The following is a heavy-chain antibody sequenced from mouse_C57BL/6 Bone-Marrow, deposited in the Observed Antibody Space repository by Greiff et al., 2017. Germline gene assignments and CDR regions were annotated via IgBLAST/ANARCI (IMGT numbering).Heavy chain of an antibody. V-gene: IGHV2-3*01. Sequence: QVQLQQSGPGLVAPSQSLSITCTVSGFSLTSYGVSWVRQPLGKGLEWLGVIWGDGSTNYHSALISRLRISKDNSKSQVFLKLNSLQTDDTATSYCAKKGIDYDYDAFYYYAMDYWGQGTSVTVSS. J-gene: IGHJ4*01. D-gene: IGHD2-4*01. CDR3: AKKGIDYDYDAFYYYAMDY. CDR1: GFSLTSYG. CDR2: IWGDGST.